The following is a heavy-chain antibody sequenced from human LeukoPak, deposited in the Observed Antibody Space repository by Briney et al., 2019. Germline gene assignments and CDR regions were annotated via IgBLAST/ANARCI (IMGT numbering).Heavy chain of an antibody. Sequence: PGGSLRLSCAASGFTFSSYSMNWVRQAPGKGLEWVSSITSSSSYIYYADSVKGRFTISRDNAKNSLHLQMNSLRAEDTAVYYCARAKVGATYDAFDIWGQGTMVTVSS. CDR1: GFTFSSYS. D-gene: IGHD1-26*01. J-gene: IGHJ3*02. V-gene: IGHV3-21*01. CDR3: ARAKVGATYDAFDI. CDR2: ITSSSSYI.